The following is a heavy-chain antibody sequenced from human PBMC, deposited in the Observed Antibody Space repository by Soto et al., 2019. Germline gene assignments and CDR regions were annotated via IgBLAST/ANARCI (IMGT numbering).Heavy chain of an antibody. CDR1: GGSISSYC. CDR2: IYYSGST. J-gene: IGHJ4*02. CDR3: ARRYGYSFDY. V-gene: IGHV4-59*08. D-gene: IGHD1-1*01. Sequence: SETLSLTCTGSGGSISSYCGSWIRQPPGKGLEWIGYIYYSGSTNYNPSLKSRVTISVDTSKNQFSLKLSSVTAADTAVYYCARRYGYSFDYWGQGTLVTVS.